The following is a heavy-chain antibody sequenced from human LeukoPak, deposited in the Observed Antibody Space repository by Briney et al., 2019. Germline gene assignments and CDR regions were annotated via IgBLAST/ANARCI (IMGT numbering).Heavy chain of an antibody. CDR1: GGSISSSGYY. D-gene: IGHD4-23*01. J-gene: IGHJ4*02. CDR2: IYYTGST. V-gene: IGHV4-39*07. Sequence: SETLSLTCTVSGGSISSSGYYWGWLRQPPGKGLEWIGSIYYTGSTFYNPSLKSRVTISGDTSKEQFSLKLYSVTAADTAVYYCARDNDYGGVDYWGQGTLVTVSS. CDR3: ARDNDYGGVDY.